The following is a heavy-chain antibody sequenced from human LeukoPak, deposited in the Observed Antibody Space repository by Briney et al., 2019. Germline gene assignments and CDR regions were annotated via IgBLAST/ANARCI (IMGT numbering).Heavy chain of an antibody. D-gene: IGHD2-15*01. CDR1: GFTFNSNW. CDR2: IRQDGSDK. CDR3: ARDRDCGDGGCYPHFDY. J-gene: IGHJ4*02. V-gene: IGHV3-7*01. Sequence: PGGSLGLSCAASGFTFNSNWMSWVRQAPGKGLEWVANIRQDGSDKYYMDSVKGRFTISRDNAKNSLSLQMNSLRVEDTAVYYCARDRDCGDGGCYPHFDYWGQGVRVTVSS.